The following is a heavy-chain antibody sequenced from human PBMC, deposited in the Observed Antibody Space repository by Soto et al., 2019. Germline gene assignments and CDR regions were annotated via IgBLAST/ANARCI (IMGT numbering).Heavy chain of an antibody. D-gene: IGHD2-2*01. CDR1: GGTFSTYT. V-gene: IGHV1-69*02. CDR2: IIPMLTVT. CDR3: SIGSWSAETFDV. Sequence: QVHLEHSGAEVKKPGSSVKVSCKAAGGTFSTYTLIWVRQAPGQGLEWMGRIIPMLTVTNSAQKFQGRVTLTADKSTRTAFMELTSLTSDDTAVYYCSIGSWSAETFDVWGQGTMVTVSS. J-gene: IGHJ3*01.